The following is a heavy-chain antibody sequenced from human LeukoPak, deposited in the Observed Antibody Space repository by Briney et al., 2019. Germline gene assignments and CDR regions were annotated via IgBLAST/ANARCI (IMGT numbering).Heavy chain of an antibody. CDR1: GFTFSTYF. J-gene: IGHJ3*02. CDR2: IASDGSHT. CDR3: ARERRDTILHSGAFDI. D-gene: IGHD2-21*01. V-gene: IGHV3-30-3*01. Sequence: GGSLRLSCAASGFTFSTYFMHWVRQAPGKGLEWVVDIASDGSHTFYVESVKGRFTISRDNSKNTLYLQMNSLRAEDTAVYFCARERRDTILHSGAFDIWGQGTMVTVSS.